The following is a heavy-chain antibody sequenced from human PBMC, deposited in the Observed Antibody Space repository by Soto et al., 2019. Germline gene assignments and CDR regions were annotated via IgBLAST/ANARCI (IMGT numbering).Heavy chain of an antibody. CDR2: ISAYNGNT. D-gene: IGHD3-3*01. Sequence: GASVKVSCKASGYTFTSYGISWVRQAPGQGLEWMGWISAYNGNTNYAQKLQGRVTMTTDTSTSTAYMELRSLRSDDTAMYYCAREYRVWSGSNWFDPWGQGTLVTVSS. CDR1: GYTFTSYG. CDR3: AREYRVWSGSNWFDP. J-gene: IGHJ5*02. V-gene: IGHV1-18*01.